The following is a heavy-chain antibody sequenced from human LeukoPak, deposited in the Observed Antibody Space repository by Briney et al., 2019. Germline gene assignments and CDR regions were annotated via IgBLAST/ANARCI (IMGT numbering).Heavy chain of an antibody. D-gene: IGHD6-13*01. J-gene: IGHJ3*02. CDR2: IYSGGSA. CDR3: ARVQAAAGTYDAFDI. Sequence: GGSLRLSCAASGFTVSSDYMSWVRQAPGKGLEWVSVIYSGGSAYYADSVKGRFTISRDNAKNSLYLQMNSLRAEDTAVYYCARVQAAAGTYDAFDIWGQGTMVTVSS. V-gene: IGHV3-53*01. CDR1: GFTVSSDY.